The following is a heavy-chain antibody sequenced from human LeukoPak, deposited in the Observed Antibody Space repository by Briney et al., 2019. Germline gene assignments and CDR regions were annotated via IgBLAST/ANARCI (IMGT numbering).Heavy chain of an antibody. J-gene: IGHJ4*02. V-gene: IGHV3-30*03. Sequence: GGSLRLSCAASGFTFSNYAMHWVRQAPGKGLEWVTLISYDGSNKYYADSVKGRFTISRDNAKNSLYLQMNSLRAEDTAVYYCARDDTAVAGTELDYWGQGTLVTVSS. CDR1: GFTFSNYA. CDR2: ISYDGSNK. D-gene: IGHD6-19*01. CDR3: ARDDTAVAGTELDY.